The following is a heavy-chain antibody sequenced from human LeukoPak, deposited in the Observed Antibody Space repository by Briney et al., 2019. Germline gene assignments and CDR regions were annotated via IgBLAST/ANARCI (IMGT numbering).Heavy chain of an antibody. CDR1: GFTFSNYG. J-gene: IGHJ4*02. V-gene: IGHV3-33*01. CDR3: ARVSPEIVVVTGTGAPDY. Sequence: GGSLRLSCAASGFTFSNYGMHWVRQAPGKGLEWVAVIWYDGSNKYYADSVKGRFTISRDNSKNTVYLQMNSLRAEDTAVYYCARVSPEIVVVTGTGAPDYWGQGTLVTVSS. CDR2: IWYDGSNK. D-gene: IGHD2-21*02.